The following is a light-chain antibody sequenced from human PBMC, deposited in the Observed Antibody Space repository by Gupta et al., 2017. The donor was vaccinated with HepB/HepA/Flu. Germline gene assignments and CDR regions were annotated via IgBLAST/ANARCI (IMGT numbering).Light chain of an antibody. CDR2: GVT. V-gene: IGLV2-14*03. CDR1: SSDIGAFNA. J-gene: IGLJ3*02. Sequence: QSALTQPASVTGSPGQTIIISCTGSSSDIGAFNAVSWYQQHPGKAPKLLIYGVTDRPSGDSYRFSGSKSGNTASLTIXGXQPEDEXTYYCSSFRSGSTLVVFGGGTKLPVL. CDR3: SSFRSGSTLVV.